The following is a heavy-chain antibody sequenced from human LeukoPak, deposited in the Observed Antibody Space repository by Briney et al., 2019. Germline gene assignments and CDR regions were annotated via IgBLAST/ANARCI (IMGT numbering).Heavy chain of an antibody. CDR1: GYTFTDYY. CDR3: ARANFLYCSSSTCLFDY. V-gene: IGHV1-2*02. Sequence: GASVKVSCKASGYTFTDYYMHWVRQAPGQGLEWMGWINPNDGDTNYAQKFQGRVTMTRDTSISTAHMEVSRLRSDDTAGYYCARANFLYCSSSTCLFDYWGQGTLVTVSS. J-gene: IGHJ4*02. CDR2: INPNDGDT. D-gene: IGHD2-2*01.